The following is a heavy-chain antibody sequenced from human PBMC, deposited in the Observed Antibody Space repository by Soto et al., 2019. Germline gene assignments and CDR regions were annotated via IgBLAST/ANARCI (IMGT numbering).Heavy chain of an antibody. J-gene: IGHJ5*02. Sequence: EVQLVESGGGLVQPGRSLRLSCAASGFTFDDYAMHWVRQAPGKGLEWVSGISWNSGSIGYADSVKGRFTISRDNANTSLYLQMNSLRAEDTALYYCAKDISSAFRGVNNWFDPWGQGTLVTVSS. V-gene: IGHV3-9*01. CDR3: AKDISSAFRGVNNWFDP. CDR1: GFTFDDYA. CDR2: ISWNSGSI. D-gene: IGHD3-10*01.